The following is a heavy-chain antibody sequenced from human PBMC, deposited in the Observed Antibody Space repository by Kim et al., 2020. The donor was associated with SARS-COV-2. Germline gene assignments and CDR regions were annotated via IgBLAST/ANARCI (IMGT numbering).Heavy chain of an antibody. Sequence: ASVKVSCKASGYTFTSYAMNWVRQAPGQGLEWMGWINTNTGNPTYAQGFTGRFVFSLDTSVSTAYLQISSLKAEDTAVYYCARAGGDYDILTGYYTAGWFDPLGQGTLVTVSS. CDR1: GYTFTSYA. CDR3: ARAGGDYDILTGYYTAGWFDP. CDR2: INTNTGNP. V-gene: IGHV7-4-1*02. J-gene: IGHJ5*02. D-gene: IGHD3-9*01.